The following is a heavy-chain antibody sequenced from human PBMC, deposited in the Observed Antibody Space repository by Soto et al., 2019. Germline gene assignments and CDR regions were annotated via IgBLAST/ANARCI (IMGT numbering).Heavy chain of an antibody. D-gene: IGHD3-16*01. V-gene: IGHV1-18*01. CDR3: AMVDNYVTPTPQDV. CDR1: GYIFVNYG. Sequence: QVQLVQSGDEVRKPGSSVKVSCKASGYIFVNYGIAWVRQAPGQGLEWMGWISPYSGNTHYASKVQRRITMXTXTXARTAYMDLGSLTSDATAVYYCAMVDNYVTPTPQDVWGQGTTVTVSS. J-gene: IGHJ6*02. CDR2: ISPYSGNT.